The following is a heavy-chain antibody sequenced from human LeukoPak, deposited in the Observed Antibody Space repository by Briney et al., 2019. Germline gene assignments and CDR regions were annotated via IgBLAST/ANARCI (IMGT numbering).Heavy chain of an antibody. CDR2: ISGSGGST. D-gene: IGHD2-2*01. CDR1: GFTFNNYW. CDR3: AKDLVVVPAASTSCDY. V-gene: IGHV3-23*01. J-gene: IGHJ4*02. Sequence: GGSLRLSCVASGFTFNNYWMSWVRQAPGKGLEWVSAISGSGGSTYYADSVKGRFTISRDNSKNTLYLQMNSLRAEDTAVYYCAKDLVVVPAASTSCDYWGQGTPVTVSS.